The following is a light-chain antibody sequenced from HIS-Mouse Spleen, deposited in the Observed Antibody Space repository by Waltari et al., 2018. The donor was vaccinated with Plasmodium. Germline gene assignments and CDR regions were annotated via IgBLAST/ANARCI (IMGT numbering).Light chain of an antibody. V-gene: IGKV1D-13*01. CDR1: QGISSA. Sequence: AIQLTQSPSSLSASVGDRVTITCRASQGISSALAWYQQKPGKAPKLLIYDASSLESGVPSRFSGSGSGTDFTLTISSLQPEDFATYYCQQFNNYPSITFGQGTRLESK. CDR2: DAS. J-gene: IGKJ5*01. CDR3: QQFNNYPSIT.